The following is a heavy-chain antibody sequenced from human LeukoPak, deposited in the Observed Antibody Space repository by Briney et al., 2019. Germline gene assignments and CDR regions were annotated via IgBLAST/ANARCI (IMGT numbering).Heavy chain of an antibody. CDR3: AKDRLGYCSGGSCYYFDY. CDR1: GFTFSDYY. CDR2: ISSSGSTI. V-gene: IGHV3-11*01. Sequence: GGSLRLSCAASGFTFSDYYMSWIRQAPGKGLEWVSYISSSGSTIYYADSVKGRFTISRDNSKNTLYLQMNSLRAEDTAVYYCAKDRLGYCSGGSCYYFDYWGQGTLVTVSS. D-gene: IGHD2-15*01. J-gene: IGHJ4*02.